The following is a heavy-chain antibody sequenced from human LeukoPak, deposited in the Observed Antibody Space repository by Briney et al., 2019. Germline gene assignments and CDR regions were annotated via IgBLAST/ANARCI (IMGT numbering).Heavy chain of an antibody. CDR2: IYSGGST. CDR3: ARGRYGDPYWYFDL. Sequence: GGSLRLSCAASGFTVSSTCMNWVRQAPGRGLEWVSVIYSGGSTYYADSVKGRFTISRDNSKNTLYLQINILRAEDTAVYYCARGRYGDPYWYFDLWGRGTLVTVSS. D-gene: IGHD4-17*01. J-gene: IGHJ2*01. CDR1: GFTVSSTC. V-gene: IGHV3-53*01.